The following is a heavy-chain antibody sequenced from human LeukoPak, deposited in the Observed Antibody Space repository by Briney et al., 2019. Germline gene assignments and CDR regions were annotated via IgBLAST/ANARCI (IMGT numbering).Heavy chain of an antibody. Sequence: PGGSLRLSCAASGFTFSDSSMSWIRQAPGKGLEWVSYISDVGSTKYYADSVKGRFTISRDNAKNSLYLQMNSLRAEDTAVYYCASSSGWNIGYWGQGTPVTVSP. CDR1: GFTFSDSS. D-gene: IGHD6-19*01. V-gene: IGHV3-11*01. CDR2: ISDVGSTK. CDR3: ASSSGWNIGY. J-gene: IGHJ4*02.